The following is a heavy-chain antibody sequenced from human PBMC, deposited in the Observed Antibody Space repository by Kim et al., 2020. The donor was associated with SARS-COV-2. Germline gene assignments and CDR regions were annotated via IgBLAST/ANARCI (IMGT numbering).Heavy chain of an antibody. CDR2: FDPEDGET. D-gene: IGHD1-1*01. V-gene: IGHV1-24*01. CDR1: GYTLTELS. Sequence: ASVKVSCKVSGYTLTELSMHWVRQAPGKGLEWMGGFDPEDGETIYAKKFQGRGTMTEETSTDTAYMELSSLRSEDPAVYYCATDSTGTTFGVRYYYGMDVWGQGTTVTVSS. CDR3: ATDSTGTTFGVRYYYGMDV. J-gene: IGHJ6*02.